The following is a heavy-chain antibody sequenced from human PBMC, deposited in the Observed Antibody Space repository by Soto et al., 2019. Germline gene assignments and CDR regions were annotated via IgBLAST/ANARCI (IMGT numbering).Heavy chain of an antibody. CDR1: GFTFSSYA. V-gene: IGHV3-23*01. Sequence: GGSLRLSCAASGFTFSSYAMSWVRQAPGKGLEWVSAISGSGGSTYYADSVKGQFTISRDNSKNTLYLQMNSLRAEDTAVYYCAKEEGRGYDYGYFDYWGQGTLVTVSS. J-gene: IGHJ4*02. CDR2: ISGSGGST. CDR3: AKEEGRGYDYGYFDY. D-gene: IGHD5-12*01.